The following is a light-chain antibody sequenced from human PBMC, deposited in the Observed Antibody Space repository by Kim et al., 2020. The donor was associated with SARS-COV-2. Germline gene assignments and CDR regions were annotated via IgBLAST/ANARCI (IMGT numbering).Light chain of an antibody. J-gene: IGKJ2*01. Sequence: SASVGARVTITCRASQGVSSRVAWYQQKPGKAPKLLIYAANNLQSGVPSRFSGSGYGTDFTLTISSLQPEDFATYYCQQANNFPYTFGQGTKLEI. V-gene: IGKV1-12*01. CDR3: QQANNFPYT. CDR2: AAN. CDR1: QGVSSR.